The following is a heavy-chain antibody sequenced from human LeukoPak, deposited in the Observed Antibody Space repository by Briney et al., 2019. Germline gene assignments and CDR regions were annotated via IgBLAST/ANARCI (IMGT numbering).Heavy chain of an antibody. CDR2: ISAYNGNT. CDR1: GYTFTIYV. V-gene: IGHV1-18*01. Sequence: VASVKVSCEASGYTFTIYVISCVRQAPGQGLEWMGWISAYNGNTNYAQKHQRRVTMTTDTSTSTAYMELRSLRSDDTAVYYCARADGSGSYYRSSDYWGQGTLVTVSS. CDR3: ARADGSGSYYRSSDY. J-gene: IGHJ4*02. D-gene: IGHD3-10*01.